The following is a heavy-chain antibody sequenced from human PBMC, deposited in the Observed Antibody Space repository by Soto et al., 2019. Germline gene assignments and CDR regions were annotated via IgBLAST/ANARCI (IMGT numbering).Heavy chain of an antibody. CDR2: ISYDGSNK. Sequence: GGSLRLSCAASGFTFSSYAMHWVRQAPGKGLERVAVISYDGSNKYYADSVKGRFTISRDNSNTTLYLQMNSLRAEDTAFYYYARSSMATSADGWGQGTLVTVSS. CDR3: ARSSMATSADG. J-gene: IGHJ4*02. V-gene: IGHV3-30-3*01. D-gene: IGHD5-12*01. CDR1: GFTFSSYA.